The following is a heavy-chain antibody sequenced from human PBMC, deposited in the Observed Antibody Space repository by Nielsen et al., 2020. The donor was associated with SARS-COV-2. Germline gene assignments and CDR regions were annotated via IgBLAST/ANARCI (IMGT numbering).Heavy chain of an antibody. CDR2: ISSSSSYT. V-gene: IGHV3-11*05. D-gene: IGHD3-9*01. CDR3: ARDPAPYYDILTCYYSYPYYYYYGMDV. Sequence: QAPAKGLDWFSYISSSSSYTNYADSVKGRFTISRDNAKNSLYLQMNSLRAEDTAVYYCARDPAPYYDILTCYYSYPYYYYYGMDVWGQGTTVTVSS. J-gene: IGHJ6*02.